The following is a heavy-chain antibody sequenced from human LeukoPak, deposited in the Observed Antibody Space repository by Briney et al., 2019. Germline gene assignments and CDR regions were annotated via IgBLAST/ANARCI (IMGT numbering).Heavy chain of an antibody. CDR2: INPSAGST. Sequence: ASVKVSCKASGYTFTSYYMHWVRQAPGQGLEWTGIINPSAGSTSYAQKFQGRVTMTRDTSTSTVYMELSSLRSEDTAVYYCARDGGVLYCSSTSCYIDYWGQGTLVTVSS. CDR3: ARDGGVLYCSSTSCYIDY. D-gene: IGHD2-2*02. V-gene: IGHV1-46*01. J-gene: IGHJ4*02. CDR1: GYTFTSYY.